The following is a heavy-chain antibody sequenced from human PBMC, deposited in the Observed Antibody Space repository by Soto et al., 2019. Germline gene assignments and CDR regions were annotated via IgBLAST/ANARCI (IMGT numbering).Heavy chain of an antibody. CDR1: GGSISSSSYY. CDR3: ARETYYDFAGDFDY. Sequence: SETLSLTCTVSGGSISSSSYYWGWIRQPPGKGLEWIGSIYYSGSTYYNPSLKSRVTISVDTSKNQFSLKLSSVTAADTAVYYCARETYYDFAGDFDYWGQGTLVTVSS. J-gene: IGHJ4*02. D-gene: IGHD3-3*01. CDR2: IYYSGST. V-gene: IGHV4-39*02.